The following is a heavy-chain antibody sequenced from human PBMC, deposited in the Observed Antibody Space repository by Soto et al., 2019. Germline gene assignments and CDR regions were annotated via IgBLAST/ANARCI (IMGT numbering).Heavy chain of an antibody. D-gene: IGHD7-27*01. CDR3: TRLYPDLTPVYYYYGMDV. Sequence: EVQLVESGGGLVQPGGSLKLSCAASGFTFSGSAMHWVRQASGKGLEWVGRIRSKANSYATAYAASVKGRFTISRDDSKNTAYLQMNSLKTEDTAVYYCTRLYPDLTPVYYYYGMDVWGQGTTVAVSS. V-gene: IGHV3-73*02. CDR2: IRSKANSYAT. J-gene: IGHJ6*02. CDR1: GFTFSGSA.